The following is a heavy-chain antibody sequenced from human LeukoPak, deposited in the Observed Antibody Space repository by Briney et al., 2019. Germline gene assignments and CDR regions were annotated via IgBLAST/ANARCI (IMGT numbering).Heavy chain of an antibody. D-gene: IGHD4-23*01. V-gene: IGHV4-30-2*01. J-gene: IGHJ4*02. CDR3: AREDGGNSGGYFDY. Sequence: SETLSLTCTVSGGSISSGGYYWSWIRQPPGKGLEWIGYIYHSGSTYYNPSLKSRVTISVDRSKNQFSLKLSSVTAADTAVYYCAREDGGNSGGYFDYWGQGTLVTVSS. CDR2: IYHSGST. CDR1: GGSISSGGYY.